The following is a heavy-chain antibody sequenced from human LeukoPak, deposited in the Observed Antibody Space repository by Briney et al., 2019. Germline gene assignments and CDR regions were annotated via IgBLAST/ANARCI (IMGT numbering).Heavy chain of an antibody. CDR1: GGSISSYY. V-gene: IGHV4-4*07. J-gene: IGHJ4*02. CDR3: ARSSSGIAVAGLFEY. Sequence: PSETLSLTCTVSGGSISSYYWSWIRQPAGKGLEGIGRIYTSGSTNYNPSLKSRVTMSVDTSKNQFSLKLSSVTAADTAVYYCARSSSGIAVAGLFEYWGQGTLVTVSS. D-gene: IGHD6-19*01. CDR2: IYTSGST.